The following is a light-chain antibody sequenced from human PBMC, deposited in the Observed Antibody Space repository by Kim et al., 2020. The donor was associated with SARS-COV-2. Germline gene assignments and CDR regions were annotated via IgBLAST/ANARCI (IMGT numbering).Light chain of an antibody. V-gene: IGKV3-15*01. CDR2: GAS. J-gene: IGKJ4*01. Sequence: EIVMTQSPATLSVSPGERATLSCRASQSVSSNLAWYQQKPGQAPRLLIYGASTRATGIPARFSGSGSGTEFTLTISSLQSEDFAVYYCYQYNNSPPLTFGGGTKVDIK. CDR1: QSVSSN. CDR3: YQYNNSPPLT.